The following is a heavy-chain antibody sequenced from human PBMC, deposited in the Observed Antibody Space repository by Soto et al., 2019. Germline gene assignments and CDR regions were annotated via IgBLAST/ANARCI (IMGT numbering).Heavy chain of an antibody. CDR2: VWYDGSNK. Sequence: PGGSLRLSCAASGFTFSSYGMHWVRQAPGKGLEWVAVVWYDGSNKYYADSVKGRFTISRDNSKNTLYLQMNSLRAEDTAVYYCARGTDIVVVVAATGDAFDIWGQGTMVTVSS. J-gene: IGHJ3*02. D-gene: IGHD2-15*01. CDR1: GFTFSSYG. V-gene: IGHV3-33*01. CDR3: ARGTDIVVVVAATGDAFDI.